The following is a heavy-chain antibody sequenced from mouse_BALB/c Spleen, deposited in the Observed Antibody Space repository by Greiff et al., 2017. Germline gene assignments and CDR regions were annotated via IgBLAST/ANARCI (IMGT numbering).Heavy chain of an antibody. J-gene: IGHJ1*01. CDR2: INPSTGYT. D-gene: IGHD2-2*01. V-gene: IGHV1-7*01. CDR1: GYTFTSYW. CDR3: ARGRAIYYGYDGYFDV. Sequence: QVQLQQSGAELAKPGTSVKMSCKASGYTFTSYWMHWVKQRPGQGLEWIGYINPSTGYTEYNQKFKSKATLTVDNSSSTAYMELRSLTSEDSAVYYCARGRAIYYGYDGYFDVWGAGTTVTVSS.